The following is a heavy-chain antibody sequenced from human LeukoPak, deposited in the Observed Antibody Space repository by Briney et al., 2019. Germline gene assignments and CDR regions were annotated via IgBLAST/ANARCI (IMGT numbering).Heavy chain of an antibody. CDR1: GFTFSSYS. CDR3: XXXXXXXXQLGEYYFDY. D-gene: IGHD3-10*01. V-gene: IGHV3-48*02. CDR2: ISSSSSTI. Sequence: GGSLRLSCAASGFTFSSYSMNWVRQAPGKGLEWVSYISSSSSTIYYADSVKGRFTISRDNAKNSLYLQMNSLRDEDTAVYYXXXXXXXXXQLGEYYFDYWGQGTLVTVSS. J-gene: IGHJ4*02.